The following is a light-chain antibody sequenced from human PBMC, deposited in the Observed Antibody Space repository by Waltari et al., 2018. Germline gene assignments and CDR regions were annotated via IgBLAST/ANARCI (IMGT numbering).Light chain of an antibody. J-gene: IGLJ3*02. V-gene: IGLV2-14*01. CDR3: SSYTSSSTPWV. CDR2: EVS. Sequence: QSALTQPASVSGSPGQSITISCTGTSSDVGGYNYVSWYPQHPGTAPKLMIYEVSNRPSGVSNRFSGSKSGNTASLTISGLQAEDEADYYCSSYTSSSTPWVFGGGTKLTVL. CDR1: SSDVGGYNY.